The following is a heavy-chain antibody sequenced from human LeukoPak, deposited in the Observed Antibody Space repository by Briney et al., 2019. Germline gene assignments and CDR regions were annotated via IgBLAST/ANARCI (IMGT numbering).Heavy chain of an antibody. J-gene: IGHJ4*02. D-gene: IGHD1-26*01. CDR2: ITPSGDGT. CDR3: AKDSPVATW. V-gene: IGHV3-23*01. Sequence: GGSLRLSCAASGFTFSSPAMSRVRQAPGKGLEWVSSITPSGDGTYYAASVKGRFTISRDNSKNTLYLQMDSLTADDTAKYYCAKDSPVATWWGQGTLVTVSS. CDR1: GFTFSSPA.